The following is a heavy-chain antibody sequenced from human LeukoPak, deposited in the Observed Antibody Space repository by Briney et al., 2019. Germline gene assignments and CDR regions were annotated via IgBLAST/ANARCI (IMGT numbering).Heavy chain of an antibody. CDR3: ARDLNILGSYYLDY. CDR2: ISAYNGNT. Sequence: ASVKVSCKASGYTFTSYGISWVRQAPGQGLEWMGWISAYNGNTNYAQKLQGRVTMTTDTSTSTAYMELSRLRSDDTAVYYCARDLNILGSYYLDYWGQGTLVTVSS. CDR1: GYTFTSYG. D-gene: IGHD1-26*01. V-gene: IGHV1-18*01. J-gene: IGHJ4*02.